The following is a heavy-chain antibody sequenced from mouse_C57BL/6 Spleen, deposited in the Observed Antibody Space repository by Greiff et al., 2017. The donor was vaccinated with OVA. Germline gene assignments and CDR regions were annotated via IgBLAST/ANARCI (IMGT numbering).Heavy chain of an antibody. V-gene: IGHV1-53*01. CDR2: INPSNGGT. CDR3: ARVFYYDYDYYAMDY. J-gene: IGHJ4*01. CDR1: GYTFTSYW. Sequence: VQLQQPGTELVKPGASVKLSCKASGYTFTSYWMHWVKQRPGQCLEWIGNINPSNGGTNYNEKFKSKATLTVDKSSSTAYMQLSSLTSEDSAVYYWARVFYYDYDYYAMDYWGQGTSVTVSS. D-gene: IGHD2-4*01.